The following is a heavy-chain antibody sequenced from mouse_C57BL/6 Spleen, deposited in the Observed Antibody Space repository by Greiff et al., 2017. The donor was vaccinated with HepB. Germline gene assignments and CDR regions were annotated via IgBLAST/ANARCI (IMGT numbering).Heavy chain of an antibody. CDR3: ARIPGSHYAMDY. Sequence: QVQLQQPGAELVKPGASVKLSCKASGYTFTSYWMHWVKQRPGQGLEWIGMIHPNSGSTNYNEKFKSKATLTVDKSSSTAYMQLSSLTSEDSAVYYCARIPGSHYAMDYCGQGTSVTVSS. CDR2: IHPNSGST. J-gene: IGHJ4*01. CDR1: GYTFTSYW. D-gene: IGHD1-1*01. V-gene: IGHV1-64*01.